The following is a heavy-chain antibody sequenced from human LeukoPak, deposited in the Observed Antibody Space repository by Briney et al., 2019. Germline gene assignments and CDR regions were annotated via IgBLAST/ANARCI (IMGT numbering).Heavy chain of an antibody. Sequence: RPGGSLRLSCAASGFTFSSYAMSWVRQAPGKGLEWVSAISGSGGSTYYADSVKGRFTISRDNSKNTLYLQMNSLRAEDTAVYYCANSGTVIERPFDYWGQGTLVTVSS. V-gene: IGHV3-23*01. D-gene: IGHD2/OR15-2a*01. CDR2: ISGSGGST. J-gene: IGHJ4*02. CDR3: ANSGTVIERPFDY. CDR1: GFTFSSYA.